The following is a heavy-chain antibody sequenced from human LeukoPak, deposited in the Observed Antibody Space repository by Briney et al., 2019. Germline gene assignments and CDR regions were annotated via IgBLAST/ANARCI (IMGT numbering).Heavy chain of an antibody. D-gene: IGHD6-19*01. CDR3: ARTSGYSSGWYLYYYMDV. CDR2: INHSGST. J-gene: IGHJ6*03. V-gene: IGHV4-34*01. Sequence: SETLSLTCAVYGGSFSGYYWSWIRQPPGKGLEWIGEINHSGSTNYNPSLKSRVTISVDTSKNQFSLKLSSVTAADTAVYYCARTSGYSSGWYLYYYMDVWGKGTTVTVSS. CDR1: GGSFSGYY.